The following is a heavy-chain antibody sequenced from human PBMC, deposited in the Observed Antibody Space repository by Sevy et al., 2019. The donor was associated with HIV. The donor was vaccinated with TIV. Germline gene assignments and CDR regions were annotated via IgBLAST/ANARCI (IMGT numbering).Heavy chain of an antibody. CDR3: ARCYYVSRGYYHFDY. CDR1: GGTFSSYA. Sequence: ASVKVSCKASGGTFSSYAISWVRQAPGQGLEWVGGIIPIFGTANYAQKFQGRVTITADKSTSTAYMELSSLRSEDTAVYYSARCYYVSRGYYHFDYWGQGTLVTVSS. CDR2: IIPIFGTA. D-gene: IGHD3-22*01. V-gene: IGHV1-69*06. J-gene: IGHJ4*02.